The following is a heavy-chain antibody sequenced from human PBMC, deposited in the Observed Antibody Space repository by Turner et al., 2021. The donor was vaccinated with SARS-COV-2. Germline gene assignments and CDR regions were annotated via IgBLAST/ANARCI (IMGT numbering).Heavy chain of an antibody. V-gene: IGHV3-30*18. CDR3: AKAETYSSGWSGGRSSYYSYMDV. CDR2: ISYDGSNK. D-gene: IGHD6-19*01. J-gene: IGHJ6*03. CDR1: VFTFRSYG. Sequence: QVQLVESGGGVVQPGRSLRLSCAASVFTFRSYGMHWVRHAPGKVLEWVAVISYDGSNKYYADSVKGRFTISRDNSKNTLYVQMNSLRAEDTAVYYCAKAETYSSGWSGGRSSYYSYMDVWGKVTTVTVSS.